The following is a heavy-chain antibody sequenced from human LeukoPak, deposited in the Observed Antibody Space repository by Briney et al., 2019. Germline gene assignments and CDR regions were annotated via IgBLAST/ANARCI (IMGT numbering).Heavy chain of an antibody. Sequence: GGSLRLSCAASGFTVSSNYMSWVRQAPGKGLEWVSVIYSGGSTYYADSVKGRFTISRDNSKNTLYLQMNSLRAEDTAVYYCARGHVSCSSTSCPSDYWGQGTLVTVSS. CDR3: ARGHVSCSSTSCPSDY. CDR1: GFTVSSNY. V-gene: IGHV3-53*01. J-gene: IGHJ4*02. CDR2: IYSGGST. D-gene: IGHD2-2*01.